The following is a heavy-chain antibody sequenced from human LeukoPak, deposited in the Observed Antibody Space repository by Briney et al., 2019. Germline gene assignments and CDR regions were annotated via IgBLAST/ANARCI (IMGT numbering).Heavy chain of an antibody. CDR2: MNPNSGNT. J-gene: IGHJ4*02. CDR1: GYTFTSYD. D-gene: IGHD3-10*01. Sequence: GASVKVSCKASGYTFTSYDINWVRQATGQGLEWMGWMNPNSGNTGYSQKLQGRIIMTRNSSKSTAYMEMSSLRSEDTAVYYCARKFLGSRGYYFDYWGQGTLVTVSS. CDR3: ARKFLGSRGYYFDY. V-gene: IGHV1-8*01.